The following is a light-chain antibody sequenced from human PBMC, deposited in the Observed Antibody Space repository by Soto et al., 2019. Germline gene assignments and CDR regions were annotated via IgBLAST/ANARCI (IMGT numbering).Light chain of an antibody. Sequence: EIVMTQSPATLPVSPGERVTLSCRASQSISNHVAWYQQKPGQAPRLLIYHASTRTTGVPARFSGSGSGTEFSLTISSLQSEDYAVYYCQQYNNWLTFGGGTKVEIK. CDR3: QQYNNWLT. V-gene: IGKV3-15*01. CDR1: QSISNH. J-gene: IGKJ4*01. CDR2: HAS.